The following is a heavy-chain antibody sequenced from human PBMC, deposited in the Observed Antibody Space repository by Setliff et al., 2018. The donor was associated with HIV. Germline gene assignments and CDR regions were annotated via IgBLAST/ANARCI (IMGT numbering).Heavy chain of an antibody. CDR3: ASTARYYDLLTGYSNQGYFDH. CDR1: GGSFSGYY. D-gene: IGHD3-9*01. J-gene: IGHJ4*01. V-gene: IGHV4-34*01. Sequence: SETLSLTCAVYGGSFSGYYWSWIRQPPGKGLEWIGEINHSGSTNYNPSLKSRVTISVDTSKNQFSLKLNSVTAADTAVYYCASTARYYDLLTGYSNQGYFDHWGLGTLVTVSS. CDR2: INHSGST.